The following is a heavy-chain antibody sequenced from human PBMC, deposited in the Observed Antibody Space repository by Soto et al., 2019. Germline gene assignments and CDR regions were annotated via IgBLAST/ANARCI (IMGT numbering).Heavy chain of an antibody. Sequence: EVQLVESGGGLVKPGGSLRLSCAASGFTFSNAWMSWVRQAPGKGLEWVGRIKSKTDGGTTDYAAPVKGRFTISRYDSKNTLYLQMNSVKTEDTAVYYCTTHYLWDSYGHDYWGQGTLVTVSS. D-gene: IGHD5-18*01. CDR3: TTHYLWDSYGHDY. CDR2: IKSKTDGGTT. V-gene: IGHV3-15*01. J-gene: IGHJ4*02. CDR1: GFTFSNAW.